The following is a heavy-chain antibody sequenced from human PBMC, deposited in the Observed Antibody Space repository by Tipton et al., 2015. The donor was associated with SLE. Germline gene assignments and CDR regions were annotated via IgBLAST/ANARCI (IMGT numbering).Heavy chain of an antibody. Sequence: TLSLTCTVSGGSFSSYNWCWIRQSPGKGLAWIGYICYSGGTNHHPSLKSRVTISVDTPNNHLSLELRSLTAADTAVYFCARALMFQGFVAVWGQGTTVIVSS. D-gene: IGHD3-10*02. CDR3: ARALMFQGFVAV. V-gene: IGHV4-59*01. CDR1: GGSFSSYN. J-gene: IGHJ6*02. CDR2: ICYSGGT.